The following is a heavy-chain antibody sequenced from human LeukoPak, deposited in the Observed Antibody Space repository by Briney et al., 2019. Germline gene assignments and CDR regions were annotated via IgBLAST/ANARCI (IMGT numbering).Heavy chain of an antibody. J-gene: IGHJ4*02. Sequence: GRSLRLSCAASGFTFSSYEMNWVRQAPGKGLEWVSYISSSGSTIYYADSVKGRFTISRDNAKNSLYLQMNSLRAEDTAVYYCARGAYDYVWGSYRPAYYFDYWGQGTLVTVSS. CDR1: GFTFSSYE. V-gene: IGHV3-48*03. D-gene: IGHD3-16*02. CDR3: ARGAYDYVWGSYRPAYYFDY. CDR2: ISSSGSTI.